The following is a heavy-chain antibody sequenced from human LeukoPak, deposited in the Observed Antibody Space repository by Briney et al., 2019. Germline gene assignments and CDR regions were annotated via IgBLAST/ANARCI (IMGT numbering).Heavy chain of an antibody. J-gene: IGHJ4*02. CDR2: INPNSGGT. CDR3: AREYSSSSAFDY. D-gene: IGHD6-6*01. V-gene: IGHV1-2*02. Sequence: ASVKVSCKASGYTFTDYYVHWVRQAPGQGLEWMGWINPNSGGTIHAQRFQGRVTMARDTSIGTVNMELSNLISDGTAVYYCAREYSSSSAFDYWGQGTLVTVSS. CDR1: GYTFTDYY.